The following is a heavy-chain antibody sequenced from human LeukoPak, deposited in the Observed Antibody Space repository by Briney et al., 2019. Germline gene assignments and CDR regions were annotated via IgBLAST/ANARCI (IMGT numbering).Heavy chain of an antibody. Sequence: GGSLRLSCAASGFTFSSYSMNRVRQAPGKGLEGVSYISRSSSTIYYADSVKGRFTISRDNAKTSLYLQMNSLRAEDTDVYYCARVFYYYGSGSYFTPRGSYYYYMDVWGKGTTVTISS. D-gene: IGHD3-10*01. CDR1: GFTFSSYS. CDR2: ISRSSSTI. J-gene: IGHJ6*03. CDR3: ARVFYYYGSGSYFTPRGSYYYYMDV. V-gene: IGHV3-48*01.